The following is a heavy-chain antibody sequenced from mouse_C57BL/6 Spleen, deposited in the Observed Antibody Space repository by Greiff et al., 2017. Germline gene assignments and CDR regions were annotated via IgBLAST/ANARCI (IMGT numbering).Heavy chain of an antibody. CDR1: GYTFTSYG. CDR2: IYPRSGNT. D-gene: IGHD1-1*01. CDR3: ARRVYYGSSYYFGY. Sequence: VQLVESGAELARPGASVKLSCKASGYTFTSYGISWVKQRTGQGLEWIGEIYPRSGNTYYNEKFKGKATLTADKSSSTAYMELRRLTSEDSAVYFCARRVYYGSSYYFGYWGQGTTLTVSS. J-gene: IGHJ2*01. V-gene: IGHV1-81*01.